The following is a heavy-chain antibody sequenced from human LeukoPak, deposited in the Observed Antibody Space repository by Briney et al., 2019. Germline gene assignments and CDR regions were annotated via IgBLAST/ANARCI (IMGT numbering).Heavy chain of an antibody. Sequence: GASVKVSCKASGYTFTSYGIIWVRQAPGQGLEWMGWISAYNGNTNYAQKLQGRVTMTTDTSTSTAYMKLRSLRSDDTAVYYCARNRIRYQLSKALDPWGQGTLVTVSS. CDR1: GYTFTSYG. V-gene: IGHV1-18*01. CDR2: ISAYNGNT. J-gene: IGHJ5*02. CDR3: ARNRIRYQLSKALDP. D-gene: IGHD2-2*01.